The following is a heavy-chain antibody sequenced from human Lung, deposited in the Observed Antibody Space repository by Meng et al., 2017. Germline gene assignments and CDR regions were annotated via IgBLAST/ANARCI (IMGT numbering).Heavy chain of an antibody. CDR3: VRDEDISSAGKLFGDY. Sequence: QVGVVQSGAEVKKPGASVKVSCKPSGYNFPDYWLHWVRRAPGQGLEWMGRIDPKSGDTHYAQRFQGRVTMTGDTSISTAYMELSGLRSDDTAMYYCVRDEDISSAGKLFGDYWGQGTLVTVSS. CDR2: IDPKSGDT. V-gene: IGHV1-2*06. CDR1: GYNFPDYW. J-gene: IGHJ4*02. D-gene: IGHD6-13*01.